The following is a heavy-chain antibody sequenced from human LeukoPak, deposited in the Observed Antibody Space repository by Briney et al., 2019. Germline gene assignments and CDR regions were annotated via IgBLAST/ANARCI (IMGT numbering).Heavy chain of an antibody. V-gene: IGHV1-69*13. J-gene: IGHJ5*02. D-gene: IGHD4-17*01. CDR2: IIPIFGTA. CDR3: ASRVHGDYVGWFDP. CDR1: GGTFSSYA. Sequence: SVKVSCKASGGTFSSYAISWVRQAPGQGLEWMGGIIPIFGTANYAQKFQGRVTITADESTSTAYMELSSLRSEDTAVNYCASRVHGDYVGWFDPWGQGTLVTVSS.